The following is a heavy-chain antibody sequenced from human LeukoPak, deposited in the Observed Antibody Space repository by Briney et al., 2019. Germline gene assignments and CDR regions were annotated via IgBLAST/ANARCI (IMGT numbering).Heavy chain of an antibody. Sequence: GGTLRLSCAASGFTFSSYGMSWVRQAPGKGLEWVSAISGSGGSTYYADSVKGRFTISRDNSKNTLYLQMNSLRAEDTAVYYCARVRYYYDSSGYYNYFDYWGQGTLVTVSS. V-gene: IGHV3-23*01. CDR1: GFTFSSYG. CDR3: ARVRYYYDSSGYYNYFDY. J-gene: IGHJ4*02. CDR2: ISGSGGST. D-gene: IGHD3-22*01.